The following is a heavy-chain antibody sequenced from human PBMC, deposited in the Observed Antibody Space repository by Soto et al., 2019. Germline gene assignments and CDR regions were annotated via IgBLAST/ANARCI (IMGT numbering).Heavy chain of an antibody. CDR3: ASHSGSSPEGRYYYGMDV. V-gene: IGHV1-69*12. CDR2: MIPIFGTA. D-gene: IGHD1-26*01. CDR1: GGTFSSYA. J-gene: IGHJ6*02. Sequence: QVQLVQSGAEVKKPGSSVKVSCKASGGTFSSYAISWVRQAPGQGLEWMGGMIPIFGTADYAQKLQGRVTITADESTSTAYMELSSLRAEDTAVYYCASHSGSSPEGRYYYGMDVWGQGTTVTVSS.